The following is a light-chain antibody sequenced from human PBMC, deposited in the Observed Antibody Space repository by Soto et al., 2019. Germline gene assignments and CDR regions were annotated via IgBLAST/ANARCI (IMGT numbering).Light chain of an antibody. CDR3: QQYDSFSVT. CDR1: QSISKW. V-gene: IGKV1-5*01. CDR2: DVS. Sequence: DIQMTQSPSTLSASVGDRVTITCRASQSISKWLALYHQKPGKAPKLLIYDVSALKRGVPPRFSGSGSGTEFTLTISSLQPDDFATYYCQQYDSFSVTFGQRTKVDIK. J-gene: IGKJ1*01.